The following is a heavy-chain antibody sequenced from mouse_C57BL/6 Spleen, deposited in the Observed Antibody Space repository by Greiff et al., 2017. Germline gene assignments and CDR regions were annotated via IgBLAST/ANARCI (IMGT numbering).Heavy chain of an antibody. D-gene: IGHD4-1*01. V-gene: IGHV5-17*01. Sequence: DVKLVESGGGLVKPGGSLKLSCAASGFTFSGYGMHWVRQAPEKGLEWVAYISRGSSTIYYADTVKGRFTISRDNAKNTLFLQMTSRMSEDTAMCYCARGTGRGYFDYWGQGTTVTVSS. CDR2: ISRGSSTI. CDR3: ARGTGRGYFDY. J-gene: IGHJ2*01. CDR1: GFTFSGYG.